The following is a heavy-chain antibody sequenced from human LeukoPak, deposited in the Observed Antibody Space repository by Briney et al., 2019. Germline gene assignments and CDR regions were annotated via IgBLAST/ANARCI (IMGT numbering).Heavy chain of an antibody. CDR1: GFTFSSYA. Sequence: GGSLRLSCAASGFTFSSYAMHWVRQAPGKGLEWAAVISYDGSNKYYADSVKGRFTISRDNSKNTLYLQMNSLRAEDTAVYYCASSMVRGVTYYYYGMDVWGKGTTVTVSS. D-gene: IGHD3-10*01. J-gene: IGHJ6*04. CDR2: ISYDGSNK. V-gene: IGHV3-30*04. CDR3: ASSMVRGVTYYYYGMDV.